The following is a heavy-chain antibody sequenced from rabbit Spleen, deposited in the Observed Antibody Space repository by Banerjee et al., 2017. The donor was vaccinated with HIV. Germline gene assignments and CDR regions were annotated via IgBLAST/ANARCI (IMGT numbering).Heavy chain of an antibody. Sequence: QLEESAGGLVQPGGSLKLSCKASGFTLSSYYMGWVRQAPGKGLEWIGIIKTTGSAYYAKWVNGRFTISSHNAQNTLYLQLNSLTAADTATYFCVREAGYGGYGDANLWGQGTLVTVS. CDR3: VREAGYGGYGDANL. V-gene: IGHV1S7*01. CDR2: IKTTGSA. J-gene: IGHJ4*01. D-gene: IGHD6-1*01. CDR1: GFTLSSYY.